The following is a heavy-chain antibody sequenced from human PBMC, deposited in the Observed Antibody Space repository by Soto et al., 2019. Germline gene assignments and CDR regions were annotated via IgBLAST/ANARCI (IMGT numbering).Heavy chain of an antibody. J-gene: IGHJ4*02. CDR2: VSVSGGTT. D-gene: IGHD3-22*01. Sequence: PGVSLRLSCAASGFMCNNYAMSWVRQAPGKGLEWGSTVSVSGGTTYYADSLKGRFTISRDNSKKTVYMQMNRLRADDTAIYYCAKGLYYYDSSGYRLFDYWGQGTLVTVSS. V-gene: IGHV3-23*01. CDR1: GFMCNNYA. CDR3: AKGLYYYDSSGYRLFDY.